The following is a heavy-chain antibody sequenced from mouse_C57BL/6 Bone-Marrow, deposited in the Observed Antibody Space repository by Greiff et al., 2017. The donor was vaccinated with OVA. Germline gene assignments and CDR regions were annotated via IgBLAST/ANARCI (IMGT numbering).Heavy chain of an antibody. Sequence: VQLQQSGAELARPGASVKLSCKASGYTFTSYGISWVKQRTGQGLEWIGEIYPRSGNTYYNEKFTGKATLTADKSSSTAYIEVRSLTSEDSAVYFCARRRVYYGTYFDYWGQGTTLTVSS. D-gene: IGHD1-1*01. CDR2: IYPRSGNT. CDR3: ARRRVYYGTYFDY. J-gene: IGHJ2*01. V-gene: IGHV1-81*01. CDR1: GYTFTSYG.